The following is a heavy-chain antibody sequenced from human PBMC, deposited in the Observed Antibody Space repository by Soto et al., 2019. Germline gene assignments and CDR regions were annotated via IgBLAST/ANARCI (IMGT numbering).Heavy chain of an antibody. Sequence: GGSLRLSCAASGFTFSSYGMHWVRQAPGKGLEWVAVISYDGSNKYYADSVKGRFTISRDNSKNTLYLQMNSLRAEDTAVYYCAKGFLAAAGTAYYYFDYWGQGTLVTVSS. V-gene: IGHV3-30*18. CDR1: GFTFSSYG. D-gene: IGHD6-13*01. CDR3: AKGFLAAAGTAYYYFDY. J-gene: IGHJ4*02. CDR2: ISYDGSNK.